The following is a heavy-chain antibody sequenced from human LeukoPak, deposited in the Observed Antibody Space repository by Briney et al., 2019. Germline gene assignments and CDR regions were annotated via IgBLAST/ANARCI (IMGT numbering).Heavy chain of an antibody. CDR1: GGSISSSNW. CDR3: ARGGAARLHFQN. Sequence: SETLSLTCAVPGGSISSSNWWSWVRQPPGKGLEWIGEIYHSGSTNYNPSLQSRVTISVDTSKNQFSLNLNSVTAADTAVYYCARGGAARLHFQNWGQGTLVTVSS. V-gene: IGHV4-4*02. D-gene: IGHD6-6*01. CDR2: IYHSGST. J-gene: IGHJ1*01.